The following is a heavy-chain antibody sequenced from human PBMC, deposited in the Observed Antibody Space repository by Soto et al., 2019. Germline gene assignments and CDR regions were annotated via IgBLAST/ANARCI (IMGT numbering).Heavy chain of an antibody. J-gene: IGHJ3*02. D-gene: IGHD1-26*01. CDR2: ISYDGNNE. CDR3: ARDGYSGRSDGFDI. CDR1: GFTFSAYT. V-gene: IGHV3-30-3*01. Sequence: QVQLVESGGGVVQPGRSLRLSCAASGFTFSAYTMHWVRQPPGKGLEWVAGISYDGNNERYTDPVKGRFTVSRDNSKSTLYLQMTSLKTEDTAVYYCARDGYSGRSDGFDIWGQGTMVTVSS.